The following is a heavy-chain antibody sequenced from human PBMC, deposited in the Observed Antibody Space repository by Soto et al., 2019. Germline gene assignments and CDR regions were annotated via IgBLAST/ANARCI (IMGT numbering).Heavy chain of an antibody. Sequence: QVQLQESGPGLVKPSETLSLTCTVSGGSISSYYWSWIRQPPGKGLEWIGYIYYSGNTNYNHSLKSRFIISVDTSKNQFSLRLNSVTAADTAVYYCARSYSSSWYWFDPWGQGTLVTVSS. V-gene: IGHV4-59*08. CDR3: ARSYSSSWYWFDP. CDR2: IYYSGNT. CDR1: GGSISSYY. J-gene: IGHJ5*02. D-gene: IGHD6-13*01.